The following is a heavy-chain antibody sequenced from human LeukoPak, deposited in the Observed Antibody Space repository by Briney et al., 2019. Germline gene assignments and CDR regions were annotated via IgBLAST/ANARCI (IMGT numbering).Heavy chain of an antibody. V-gene: IGHV3-23*01. Sequence: GGSLRLSCAASGFTFTNYAMSWVRQAPGKGLEWVSTISGGGGSTYSADSVMGRFTISRDNSKTTLYLQMNSLRAEDTAVYYCAKENWVYNWKYDSSGSGINYWGQGTLVTVSS. CDR3: AKENWVYNWKYDSSGSGINY. J-gene: IGHJ4*02. CDR2: ISGGGGST. D-gene: IGHD3-22*01. CDR1: GFTFTNYA.